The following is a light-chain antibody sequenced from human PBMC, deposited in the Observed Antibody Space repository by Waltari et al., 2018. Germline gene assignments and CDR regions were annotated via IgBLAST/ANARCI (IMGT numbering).Light chain of an antibody. Sequence: EIALTQSPGTLSLSPGERATLSCRASQSVSSSYLAWYHHKPGQAPRLLIYDASYRVTGIPARFSGSGSGTDFTLTISSLEPEDFAVYFCQHRNIWPRGLTFGQGTRLEIK. V-gene: IGKV3-11*01. CDR1: QSVSSSY. CDR3: QHRNIWPRGLT. J-gene: IGKJ5*01. CDR2: DAS.